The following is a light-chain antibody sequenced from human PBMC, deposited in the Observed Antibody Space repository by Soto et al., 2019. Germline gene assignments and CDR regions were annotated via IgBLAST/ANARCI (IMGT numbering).Light chain of an antibody. Sequence: EIVMTQSPATLSVSPGERATLSCRASQSVSSNLAWYQQKPGQAPRLLIYGASTRATGIPARFSGSGSGTEFTLTNSSLQSEDFAVYYCQKYNNWPLTFGGGTKVEIK. CDR1: QSVSSN. V-gene: IGKV3-15*01. CDR3: QKYNNWPLT. CDR2: GAS. J-gene: IGKJ4*01.